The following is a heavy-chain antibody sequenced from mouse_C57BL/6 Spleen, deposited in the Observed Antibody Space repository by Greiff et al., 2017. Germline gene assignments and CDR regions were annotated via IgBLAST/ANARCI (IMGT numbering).Heavy chain of an antibody. CDR3: ARCPYYDGWYFDV. J-gene: IGHJ1*03. V-gene: IGHV1-22*01. Sequence: EVKLMESGPELVKPGASVKMSCKASGYTFTDYNMHWVKQSHGKSLEWIGYINPNNGGTSYNQKFKGKATLTVNKSSSTAYMELRSLTSEDSAVYYCARCPYYDGWYFDVWGTGTTVTVSS. CDR1: GYTFTDYN. CDR2: INPNNGGT. D-gene: IGHD1-1*01.